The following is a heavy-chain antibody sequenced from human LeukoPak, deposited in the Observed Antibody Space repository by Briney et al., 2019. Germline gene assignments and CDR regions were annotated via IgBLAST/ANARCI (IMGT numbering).Heavy chain of an antibody. CDR1: GGSLNGYY. CDR2: IHSSEGT. Sequence: SETLSLTCTVSGGSLNGYYWGWIRQPPGKGLECIGYIHSSEGTAHNASLKSRLTISLDTSKNQFSLTLSSVTAADTAVYYCARQLYGEGMVVWGKGTTVTVSS. J-gene: IGHJ6*04. CDR3: ARQLYGEGMVV. D-gene: IGHD3-10*02. V-gene: IGHV4-59*08.